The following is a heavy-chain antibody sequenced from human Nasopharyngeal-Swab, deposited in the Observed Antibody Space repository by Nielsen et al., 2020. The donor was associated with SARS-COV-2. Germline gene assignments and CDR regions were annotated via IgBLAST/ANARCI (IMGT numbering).Heavy chain of an antibody. CDR2: ISGSGSRT. D-gene: IGHD1-7*01. Sequence: GESLKISCAASGFTFSSYAMNWVRQAPGKGLEWVSGISGSGSRTYYADSVKGRFTISRDNSKNTLYLQMNSLRAEDTAVYYCVASGTTVDWGQGTLVTVSS. J-gene: IGHJ4*02. V-gene: IGHV3-23*01. CDR1: GFTFSSYA. CDR3: VASGTTVD.